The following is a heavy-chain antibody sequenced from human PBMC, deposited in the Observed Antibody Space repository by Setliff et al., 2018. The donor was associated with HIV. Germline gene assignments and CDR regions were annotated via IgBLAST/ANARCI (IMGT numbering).Heavy chain of an antibody. CDR3: ARDPYDSRALDSSAYGAFDF. V-gene: IGHV3-7*03. Sequence: GGSLRLSCAASGFTFGSYWMSWVRQAPGKGLEWVANINQDGSARVYVDSVKGRFTISRDNAKNSLYLQMDNLRAEDTALYYCARDPYDSRALDSSAYGAFDFWGQGTMVTVSS. CDR2: INQDGSAR. CDR1: GFTFGSYW. J-gene: IGHJ3*01. D-gene: IGHD3-22*01.